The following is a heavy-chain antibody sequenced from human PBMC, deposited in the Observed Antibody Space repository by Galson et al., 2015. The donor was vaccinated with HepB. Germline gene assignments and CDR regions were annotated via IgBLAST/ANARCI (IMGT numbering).Heavy chain of an antibody. CDR2: IKSKTDGGTT. CDR3: TTDREGPYKFSDNWFDP. J-gene: IGHJ5*02. D-gene: IGHD5-24*01. CDR1: GFTFSSYG. V-gene: IGHV3-15*01. Sequence: SLRLSCAASGFTFSSYGMHWVRQAPGKGLEWVGRIKSKTDGGTTDYAAPVKGRFTISRDDSKNTLYLQMNSLKTEDTAVYYCTTDREGPYKFSDNWFDPWGQGTLVTVSS.